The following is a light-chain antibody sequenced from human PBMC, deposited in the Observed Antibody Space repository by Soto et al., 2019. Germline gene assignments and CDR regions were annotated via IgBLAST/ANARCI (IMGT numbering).Light chain of an antibody. Sequence: DIMMTQSPLSLPVTPGETASISCRSSQSLLHSNGYNYLDWYLQKPGQSPQLLIYLGSSRASGVPDRFSGSGSGTDFTLKISRVEAEDVGVYYCMQALQTPWTFGQGTKLEIK. CDR3: MQALQTPWT. V-gene: IGKV2-28*01. CDR1: QSLLHSNGYNY. CDR2: LGS. J-gene: IGKJ2*02.